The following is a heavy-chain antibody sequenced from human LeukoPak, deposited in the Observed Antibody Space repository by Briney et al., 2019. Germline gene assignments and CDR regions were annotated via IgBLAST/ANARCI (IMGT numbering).Heavy chain of an antibody. CDR2: IKSKTDGGTT. CDR1: GFTFSNAW. D-gene: IGHD3-10*01. Sequence: GGSLRLSCAASGFTFSNAWMSWVRQAPGKGLEWVGRIKSKTDGGTTDYAAPVKGGFTISRDDSKNTLYLQMNSLKTEDTAVYYCTRDPDYYGAPDVWGQGTTVTVSS. CDR3: TRDPDYYGAPDV. V-gene: IGHV3-15*01. J-gene: IGHJ6*02.